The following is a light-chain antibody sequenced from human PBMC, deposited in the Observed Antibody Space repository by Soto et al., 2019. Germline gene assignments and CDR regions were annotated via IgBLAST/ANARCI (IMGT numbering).Light chain of an antibody. Sequence: DIQMTQSPSTLSASVGDRVTITCRASQSISGWLAWYQEKPGKAPKLLIYDASSLESGVPSRFSGSGSGTEFTLTITSLQADDFATYYCQQYDNHLFTLGPGTKVDIK. V-gene: IGKV1-5*01. CDR2: DAS. J-gene: IGKJ3*01. CDR3: QQYDNHLFT. CDR1: QSISGW.